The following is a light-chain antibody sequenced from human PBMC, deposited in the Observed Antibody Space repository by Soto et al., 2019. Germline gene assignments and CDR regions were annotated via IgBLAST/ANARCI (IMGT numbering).Light chain of an antibody. CDR3: SSYRTCNTRQRV. J-gene: IGLJ1*01. V-gene: IGLV2-14*03. CDR1: SSDVGGYNY. CDR2: DVS. Sequence: QSALTQPASVSGSPGQSITISCTGTSSDVGGYNYVSWYQHHPGKAPKLMIYDVSNRPSGVSNRFSGSKSGNTASLSISGLQPEDEADYYCSSYRTCNTRQRVCGTGTKLTVL.